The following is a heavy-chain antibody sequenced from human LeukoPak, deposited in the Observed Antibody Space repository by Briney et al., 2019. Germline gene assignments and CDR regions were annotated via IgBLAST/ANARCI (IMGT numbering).Heavy chain of an antibody. D-gene: IGHD2-2*01. CDR2: ISAYNGNT. V-gene: IGHV1-18*01. Sequence: ASVKVSCKAAVYTFTTYGISWVREAPGQGLEWMGGISAYNGNTNYAQKLQDRVTMTIDTSTSTAYMELRSLRSDDTAVYYCARVAEDCSSTRCYAGVDYWGQGTLVTVSS. CDR1: VYTFTTYG. J-gene: IGHJ4*02. CDR3: ARVAEDCSSTRCYAGVDY.